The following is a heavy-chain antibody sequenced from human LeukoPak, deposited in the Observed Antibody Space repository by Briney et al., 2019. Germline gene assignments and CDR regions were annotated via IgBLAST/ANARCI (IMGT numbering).Heavy chain of an antibody. J-gene: IGHJ4*02. CDR1: GFTFSSYA. CDR2: IWSDTTNK. CDR3: ARDRLTTVTTFHFGY. D-gene: IGHD4-17*01. Sequence: GGSLRLSCAASGFTFSSYAMHWVRQAPGRGLEWVAVIWSDTTNKYYADSVKGRFTISRDNSKNTLYLQMSSLRAEDTAMYYCARDRLTTVTTFHFGYWGQGTLVTVSS. V-gene: IGHV3-33*01.